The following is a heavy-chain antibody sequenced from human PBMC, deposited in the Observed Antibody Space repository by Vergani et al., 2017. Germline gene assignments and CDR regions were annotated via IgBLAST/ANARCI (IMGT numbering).Heavy chain of an antibody. Sequence: QVQLVESGGGVVQPGRSLRLSCAASGFTFSSYGMHWVRQAPGKGLEWVAVIWYDGSNKYYADSVKGRFTISRDNSKNTLYLQMNSLRAEDTAVYYCAREVYSGYESSWFDPWGQGTLVTVSA. CDR1: GFTFSSYG. CDR2: IWYDGSNK. CDR3: AREVYSGYESSWFDP. D-gene: IGHD5-12*01. V-gene: IGHV3-33*01. J-gene: IGHJ5*02.